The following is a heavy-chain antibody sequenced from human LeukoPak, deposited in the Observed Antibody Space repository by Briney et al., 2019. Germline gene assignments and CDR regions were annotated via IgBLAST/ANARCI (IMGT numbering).Heavy chain of an antibody. CDR1: GFTFSSYS. CDR2: ISSSSSTI. Sequence: GGSLRLSCAAPGFTFSSYSMNWVRQAPGKGLEWVSYISSSSSTIYYADSVKGRFTISRDNAKNPLYLQMNSLRAEDTAVYYCARPSVVLWFGELLSLGAFDIWGQGTMVTVSS. D-gene: IGHD3-10*01. CDR3: ARPSVVLWFGELLSLGAFDI. V-gene: IGHV3-48*01. J-gene: IGHJ3*02.